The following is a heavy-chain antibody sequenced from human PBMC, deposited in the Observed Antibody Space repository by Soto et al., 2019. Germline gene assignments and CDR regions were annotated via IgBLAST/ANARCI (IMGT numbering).Heavy chain of an antibody. Sequence: SETLSLTCAVSSGSISSSNWWSWVRQPPGKGLEWIGEIYHSGSTNYNPSLKSRVTISVDKSKNQFSLKLSSVTAADTAVYYCASGWGYCSSTSCPPGVGYYYYMDVWGKGTTVTVSS. CDR1: SGSISSSNW. CDR2: IYHSGST. J-gene: IGHJ6*03. CDR3: ASGWGYCSSTSCPPGVGYYYYMDV. D-gene: IGHD2-2*01. V-gene: IGHV4-4*02.